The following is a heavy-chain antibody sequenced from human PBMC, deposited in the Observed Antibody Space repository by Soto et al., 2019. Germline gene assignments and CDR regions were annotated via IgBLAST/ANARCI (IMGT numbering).Heavy chain of an antibody. Sequence: GGSLRLSCAASGFTFRTYWMHWVRQVPGKGLEWVARTNSDESITNYADSVKGRFTMSRDNSKNTLHLQINNLSPEDTAIYYCAKLSSVPTAILNWFDPWGQGTLVTVSS. V-gene: IGHV3-74*01. J-gene: IGHJ5*02. D-gene: IGHD2-21*02. CDR1: GFTFRTYW. CDR3: AKLSSVPTAILNWFDP. CDR2: TNSDESIT.